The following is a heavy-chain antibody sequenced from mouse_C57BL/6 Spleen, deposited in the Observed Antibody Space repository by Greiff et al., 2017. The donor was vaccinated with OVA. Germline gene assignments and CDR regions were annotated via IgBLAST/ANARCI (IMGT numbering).Heavy chain of an antibody. D-gene: IGHD1-1*01. CDR3: AREEDYGTFDY. V-gene: IGHV3-6*01. J-gene: IGHJ2*01. CDR2: ISYDGSN. CDR1: GYSITSGYY. Sequence: ESGPGLVKPSQSLSLTCSVTGYSITSGYYWNWIRQFPGNKLEWMGYISYDGSNNYNPSLKNRISITRDTSKNQFFLKLNSVTTEDTATYYGAREEDYGTFDYWGQGTTLTVSS.